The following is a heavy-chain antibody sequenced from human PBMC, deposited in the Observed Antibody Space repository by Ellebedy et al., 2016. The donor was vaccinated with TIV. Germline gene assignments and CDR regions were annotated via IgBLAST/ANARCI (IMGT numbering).Heavy chain of an antibody. Sequence: MPSETLSLTCTVSGGSITGSHWSWIRQPPGKGLEWIGYIYSSGITNYNPSLKSRVTISVDTSKNQFSLKLTSVTAADTAMYYCAKNSYASGQWGQGTLVTVSS. CDR2: IYSSGIT. CDR1: GGSITGSH. CDR3: AKNSYASGQ. V-gene: IGHV4-59*01. J-gene: IGHJ4*02. D-gene: IGHD3-16*01.